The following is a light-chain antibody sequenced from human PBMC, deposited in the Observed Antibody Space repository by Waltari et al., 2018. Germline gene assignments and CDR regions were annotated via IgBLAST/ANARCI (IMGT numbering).Light chain of an antibody. Sequence: SSELTQPPSVSVSPGHTARITCSGDALAQQYSYWYQQKSGQAPVFVIYKDSKRPSGIPERFSGSSSGKTVTLTISGVQTEDEADYYCQSSDTLTSWVFGGGTKLTVL. CDR1: ALAQQY. CDR2: KDS. J-gene: IGLJ3*02. V-gene: IGLV3-25*03. CDR3: QSSDTLTSWV.